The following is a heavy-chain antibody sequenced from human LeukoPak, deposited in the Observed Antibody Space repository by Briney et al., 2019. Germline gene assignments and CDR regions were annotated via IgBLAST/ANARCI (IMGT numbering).Heavy chain of an antibody. J-gene: IGHJ2*01. CDR3: PRDVFCWGGIGY. D-gene: IGHD3-10*01. Sequence: GSLRLSCAAPGFTFSSYAMHWGRQAPGKGLEWVSVISFDGSNKYYADSAKGRFTISRDNSKNRLYLQMNSLRAEDTAVYYCPRDVFCWGGIGYWGRGSLVTVSS. CDR1: GFTFSSYA. V-gene: IGHV3-30-3*01. CDR2: ISFDGSNK.